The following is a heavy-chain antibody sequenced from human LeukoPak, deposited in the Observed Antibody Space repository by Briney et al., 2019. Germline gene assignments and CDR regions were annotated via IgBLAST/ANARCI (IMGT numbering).Heavy chain of an antibody. J-gene: IGHJ3*02. V-gene: IGHV4-59*01. CDR2: IYYSGST. CDR3: ARGKATTSAFDI. CDR1: GGSISSYY. Sequence: PSETLSLTCTVSGGSISSYYRSWIRQPPGKGLEWIGYIYYSGSTNYNPSLKSRVTISVDTSKNQFSLKLSSVTAADTAVYYCARGKATTSAFDIWGQGTMVTVSS. D-gene: IGHD4-17*01.